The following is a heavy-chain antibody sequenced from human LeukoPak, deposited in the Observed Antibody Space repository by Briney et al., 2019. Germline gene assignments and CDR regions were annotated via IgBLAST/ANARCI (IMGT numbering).Heavy chain of an antibody. CDR2: MYGSGST. Sequence: SETLSLTCTVSGGSISSYYWSWIRPPPRKGLELIGYMYGSGSTNYNPSLKSRVTISVDTSKNQFSLRLSSVTAAETAVYYCARHGGSYTFDFWGQGVLVTVSS. V-gene: IGHV4-59*01. D-gene: IGHD1-26*01. CDR3: ARHGGSYTFDF. CDR1: GGSISSYY. J-gene: IGHJ4*02.